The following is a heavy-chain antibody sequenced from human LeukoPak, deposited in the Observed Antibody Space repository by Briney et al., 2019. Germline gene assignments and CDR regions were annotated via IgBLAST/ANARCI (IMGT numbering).Heavy chain of an antibody. CDR3: ARVPLYYYYYMDV. CDR2: ISSSSSTI. V-gene: IGHV3-48*01. CDR1: GFTFSSYS. J-gene: IGHJ6*03. Sequence: GGSLRLSCAASGFTFSSYSMNWVRQAPGKGLEWVSYISSSSSTIYYADSVKGRFTISRDNAKNSLYLQMNSLRAEDTAVYYCARVPLYYYYYMDVWGKGTTVTVSS.